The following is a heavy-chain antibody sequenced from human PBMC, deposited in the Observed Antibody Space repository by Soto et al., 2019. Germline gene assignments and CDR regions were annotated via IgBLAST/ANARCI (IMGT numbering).Heavy chain of an antibody. CDR3: ARSGSYIYYFDY. J-gene: IGHJ4*02. Sequence: SVKVSCKASGGTFSSYAISWVRQAPGQGLEWMGGIIPIFGTANYAQKFQGRVTITADESTSTAYMELSSLRSEDTAVYYCARSGSYIYYFDYWGQGTLVTVSS. D-gene: IGHD1-26*01. V-gene: IGHV1-69*13. CDR2: IIPIFGTA. CDR1: GGTFSSYA.